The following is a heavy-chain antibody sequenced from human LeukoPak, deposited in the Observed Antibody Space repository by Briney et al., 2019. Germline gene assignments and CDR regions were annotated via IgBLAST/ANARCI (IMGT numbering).Heavy chain of an antibody. Sequence: EASVKVSCKASGYTFTSYYMHWVRQAPGQGLEWMGMINPSGDSTSYAQKFQGRVTMTRDTSTSTVHMELSTLRSEDTAVYYCTRETPSRYFDYWGQGTLVTVSS. CDR1: GYTFTSYY. CDR2: INPSGDST. J-gene: IGHJ4*02. V-gene: IGHV1-46*01. D-gene: IGHD4-23*01. CDR3: TRETPSRYFDY.